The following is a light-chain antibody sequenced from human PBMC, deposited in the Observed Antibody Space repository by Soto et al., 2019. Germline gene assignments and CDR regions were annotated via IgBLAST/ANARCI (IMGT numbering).Light chain of an antibody. CDR2: AAS. Sequence: DIQMTQSPSTLSASVGDRVSITCRASQSIRSWLAWYQQKPGKAPKLLIYAASSLQSGVPSRFSGSGSETDFTLTISSLQPEHFATYSCQQSYSTTWTFGQGTKVDIK. V-gene: IGKV1-39*01. CDR3: QQSYSTTWT. CDR1: QSIRSW. J-gene: IGKJ1*01.